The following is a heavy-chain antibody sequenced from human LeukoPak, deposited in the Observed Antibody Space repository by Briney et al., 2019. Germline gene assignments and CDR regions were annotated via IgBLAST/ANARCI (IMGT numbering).Heavy chain of an antibody. CDR2: IRSSGSTI. CDR3: ARDHRGLLVVGATRAAFDI. Sequence: GGSLRLSCAASGFTFSDYYMSWIRQAPGRGRGGVSYIRSSGSTIYYADSVKGRFTISRDNAKNSLYLQMNSLRAEDTAVYYCARDHRGLLVVGATRAAFDIWGQGTMVTVSS. V-gene: IGHV3-11*01. D-gene: IGHD1-26*01. CDR1: GFTFSDYY. J-gene: IGHJ3*02.